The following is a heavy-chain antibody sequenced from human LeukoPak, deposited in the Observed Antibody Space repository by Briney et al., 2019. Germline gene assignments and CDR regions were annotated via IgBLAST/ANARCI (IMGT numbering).Heavy chain of an antibody. CDR3: ARYTSGSYFDS. V-gene: IGHV3-53*01. J-gene: IGHJ4*02. D-gene: IGHD6-19*01. CDR2: IYKSGNT. Sequence: PGGSLSVSCAASGFPVSSNDMTWVRQAPGKGLEWVSVIYKSGNTFYSDSVKGRFTISRDNSKNTVYLQMDSLRAEDTAVYYCARYTSGSYFDSWGQGTLVTVSS. CDR1: GFPVSSND.